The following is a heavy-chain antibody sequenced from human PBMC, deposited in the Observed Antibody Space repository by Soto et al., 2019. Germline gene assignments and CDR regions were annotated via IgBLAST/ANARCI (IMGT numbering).Heavy chain of an antibody. Sequence: QVQLVQSGAEVKKPGASVKVSCKASGYTFTSYDINWVRQASGQGLEWMGWMNPNSGNADYAQQFQGRVTMTRDTSTSTAYMELRSLRFEDTAVYYCARRAAPATDYSGQGTLVTVSS. CDR1: GYTFTSYD. V-gene: IGHV1-8*01. CDR2: MNPNSGNA. CDR3: ARRAAPATDY. J-gene: IGHJ4*02. D-gene: IGHD6-13*01.